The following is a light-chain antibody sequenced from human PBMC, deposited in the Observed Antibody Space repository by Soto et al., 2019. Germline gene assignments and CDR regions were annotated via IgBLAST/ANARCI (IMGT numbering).Light chain of an antibody. CDR3: QQSYNTWT. Sequence: DIQMTQSPSSLSSSVGDRVTITCRASQSISTYLNWYQQKPGKAPKLLIYDASSLQSGVQSRFSGSGSGTDFTLTISSLQPEDFATYYCQQSYNTWTXGQGTKVDIK. V-gene: IGKV1-39*01. J-gene: IGKJ1*01. CDR2: DAS. CDR1: QSISTY.